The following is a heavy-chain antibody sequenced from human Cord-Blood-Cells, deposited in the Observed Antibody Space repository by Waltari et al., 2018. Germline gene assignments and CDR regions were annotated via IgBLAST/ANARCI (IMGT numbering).Heavy chain of an antibody. V-gene: IGHV4-4*02. CDR1: GGSISSSNW. CDR3: AREDPNDSSGWYWYFDL. D-gene: IGHD6-19*01. CDR2: IYHSGST. Sequence: QVQLQESGPGLVKPSGTLSLTCAVSGGSISSSNWWSWVRQPPGKGLEWIGEIYHSGSTNYNPSLKSRVTISVDKSKNQFSLKLSSVTAADTAVYYCAREDPNDSSGWYWYFDLWGRGTLVTVSS. J-gene: IGHJ2*01.